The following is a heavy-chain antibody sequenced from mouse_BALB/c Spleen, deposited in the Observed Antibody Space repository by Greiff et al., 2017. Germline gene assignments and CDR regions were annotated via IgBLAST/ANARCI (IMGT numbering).Heavy chain of an antibody. V-gene: IGHV1-7*01. CDR2: INPSTGYT. D-gene: IGHD1-1*01. J-gene: IGHJ2*01. CDR3: ASRAYYYGSSEGY. Sequence: VQLQQSGAELAKPGASVKMSCKASGYTFTSYWMHWVKQRPGQGLEWIGYINPSTGYTEYNQKFKDKATLTADKSSSTAYMQLSSLTSEDSAVYYCASRAYYYGSSEGYWGQGTTRTVAS. CDR1: GYTFTSYW.